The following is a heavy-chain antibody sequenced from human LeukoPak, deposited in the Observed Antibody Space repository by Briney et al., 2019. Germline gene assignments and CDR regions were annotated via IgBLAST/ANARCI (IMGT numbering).Heavy chain of an antibody. CDR2: IGTASDT. Sequence: GGSLRLSCAASGFTFSSFDMHWVRQPTGQGLEWVSSIGTASDTYYPGSVEGRFSISRDNPKNSLYLQMNSLTAGNTAVYYCARGPPRGKYYYLDVWGKGTTVTVSS. V-gene: IGHV3-13*01. CDR1: GFTFSSFD. J-gene: IGHJ6*03. CDR3: ARGPPRGKYYYLDV. D-gene: IGHD1-1*01.